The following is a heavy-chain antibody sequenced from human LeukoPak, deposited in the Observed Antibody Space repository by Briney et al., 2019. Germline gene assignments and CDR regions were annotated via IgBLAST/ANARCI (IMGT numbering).Heavy chain of an antibody. CDR1: GCTFTSYG. V-gene: IGHV1-18*01. D-gene: IGHD3-22*01. J-gene: IGHJ4*02. CDR3: ARVYYYDSSGYSDY. CDR2: ISAYNGNT. Sequence: ASVKVPCKASGCTFTSYGISWVRQAPGQGLEWMGWISAYNGNTNYAQKLQGRVTMTTDTSTSTAYMELRSLRSDDTAVYYCARVYYYDSSGYSDYWGQGTLVTVSS.